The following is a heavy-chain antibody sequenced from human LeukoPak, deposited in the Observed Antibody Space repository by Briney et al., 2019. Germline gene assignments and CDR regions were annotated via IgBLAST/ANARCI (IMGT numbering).Heavy chain of an antibody. CDR2: IYTSGST. CDR1: GGSISSYY. Sequence: PSETLSLTSTVSGGSISSYYWSWIRQPAGKGLEWIGRIYTSGSTNYNPSLKSRVTMSVDTSKNQFSLKLSSVTAADTAVYYCARDGVSSSWPYYFDYWGQGTLVTVSS. V-gene: IGHV4-4*07. CDR3: ARDGVSSSWPYYFDY. J-gene: IGHJ4*02. D-gene: IGHD6-13*01.